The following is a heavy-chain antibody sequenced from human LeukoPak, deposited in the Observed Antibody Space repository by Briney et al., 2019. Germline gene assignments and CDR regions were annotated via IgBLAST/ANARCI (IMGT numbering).Heavy chain of an antibody. Sequence: SETLSLTCAVSGGSISSSNWWSWVRQPPGKGLEWIGEIYHSGSTNYNPSPKSRVTISVDKSKNQFSLKLSSVTAADTAVYYCASSYYYGSGSYFGIYYYYGMDVWGQGTTVTVSS. CDR1: GGSISSSNW. J-gene: IGHJ6*02. CDR3: ASSYYYGSGSYFGIYYYYGMDV. CDR2: IYHSGST. V-gene: IGHV4-4*02. D-gene: IGHD3-10*01.